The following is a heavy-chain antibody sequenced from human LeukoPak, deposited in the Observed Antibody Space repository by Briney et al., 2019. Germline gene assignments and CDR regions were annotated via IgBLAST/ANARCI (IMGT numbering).Heavy chain of an antibody. Sequence: SETLSLTCTVSGGSISTYYWSWIRQSPGKGLEWIAEISASGGTNYNPSLESRVTVSIDSSKNQFSLMLSSVTAADTAVFYCARSPHNSAWYEKWFDPWGQGTLVTVSS. D-gene: IGHD6-19*01. V-gene: IGHV4-4*08. CDR1: GGSISTYY. CDR3: ARSPHNSAWYEKWFDP. J-gene: IGHJ5*02. CDR2: ISASGGT.